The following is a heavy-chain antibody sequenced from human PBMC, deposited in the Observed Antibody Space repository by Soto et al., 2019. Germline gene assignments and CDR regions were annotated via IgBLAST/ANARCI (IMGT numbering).Heavy chain of an antibody. V-gene: IGHV3-21*01. CDR2: ISSSSSYI. CDR1: GFTFSSYS. CDR3: ARDKCSGGSCQYYYYYGMDV. Sequence: PGGSLRLSCAASGFTFSSYSMNWVRQAPGKGLEWVSSISSSSSYIYYADSVKGRFTISRDNAKNSLYLQMNSLRAEDTAVYYCARDKCSGGSCQYYYYYGMDVWGQGTTVTVSS. J-gene: IGHJ6*02. D-gene: IGHD2-15*01.